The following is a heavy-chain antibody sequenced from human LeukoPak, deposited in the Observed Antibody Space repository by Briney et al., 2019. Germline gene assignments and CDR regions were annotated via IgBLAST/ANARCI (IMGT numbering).Heavy chain of an antibody. CDR1: GFTFSTCA. CDR2: ISGTTSGT. D-gene: IGHD1-14*01. V-gene: IGHV3-23*01. Sequence: PGGSLRLSCAASGFTFSTCAMSWVRQASGKGLEWVSGISGTTSGTYYADSVKGRFTISRDNSKNTLFLQVNSLRAEDTAVYYCAKVRTYFYHGLDVWGQGTTVTVSS. CDR3: AKVRTYFYHGLDV. J-gene: IGHJ6*02.